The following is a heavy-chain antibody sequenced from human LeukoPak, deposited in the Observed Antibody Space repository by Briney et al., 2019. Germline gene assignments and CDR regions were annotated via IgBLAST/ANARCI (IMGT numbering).Heavy chain of an antibody. CDR3: ARVYGPVDY. Sequence: ESSETLSLTCAVSGGSVSSSTYYWGWIRQPPGKGLEWIGSINYSGYKDDNPSLKSRVTISGDTSKNQCSLKLSSVTAADTAVYYCARVYGPVDYWGQGTLVTVSS. D-gene: IGHD2-8*01. CDR1: GGSVSSSTYY. CDR2: INYSGYK. V-gene: IGHV4-39*07. J-gene: IGHJ4*02.